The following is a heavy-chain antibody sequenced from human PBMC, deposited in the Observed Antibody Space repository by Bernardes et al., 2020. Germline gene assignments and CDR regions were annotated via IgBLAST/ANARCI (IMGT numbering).Heavy chain of an antibody. CDR1: GFSLSTSGVG. J-gene: IGHJ2*01. Sequence: SGTALGKPTQTLTLTCTFSGFSLSTSGVGVGWIRQPQGKALEWLALIYWDDDKRYSPSLKSRLTITKDTSKNQVVLTMTNMDPVDTATYYCAHRRAVAGTGPLYWYFDLWGRGTLVTVSS. CDR2: IYWDDDK. D-gene: IGHD6-19*01. V-gene: IGHV2-5*02. CDR3: AHRRAVAGTGPLYWYFDL.